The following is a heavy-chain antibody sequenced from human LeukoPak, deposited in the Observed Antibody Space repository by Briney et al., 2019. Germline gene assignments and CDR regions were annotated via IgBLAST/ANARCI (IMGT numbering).Heavy chain of an antibody. D-gene: IGHD4-17*01. CDR1: GYTFTDYY. Sequence: ASVKVSCKVSGYTFTDYYMHWVQQAPGKGPEWMGLVDPEDGETIYAEKFQGRVTITADTSTDTAYMELSSLRSEDTAVYYCASLTTVTPYYFDYWGQGTLVTVSS. CDR3: ASLTTVTPYYFDY. J-gene: IGHJ4*02. V-gene: IGHV1-69-2*01. CDR2: VDPEDGET.